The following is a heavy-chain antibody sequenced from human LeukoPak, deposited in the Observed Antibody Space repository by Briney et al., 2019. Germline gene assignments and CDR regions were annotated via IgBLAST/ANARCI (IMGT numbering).Heavy chain of an antibody. Sequence: GGSLRLSCAASGFTFSSYGMHWVRQAPGKGLEWVAVIWYDGSNKYYADSVKGRFTISRDNFKNTLYLQMNSLRAEDTAVYYCAKDYCSSTSCYANYWGQGTLVTVSS. V-gene: IGHV3-33*06. CDR1: GFTFSSYG. D-gene: IGHD2-2*01. J-gene: IGHJ4*02. CDR3: AKDYCSSTSCYANY. CDR2: IWYDGSNK.